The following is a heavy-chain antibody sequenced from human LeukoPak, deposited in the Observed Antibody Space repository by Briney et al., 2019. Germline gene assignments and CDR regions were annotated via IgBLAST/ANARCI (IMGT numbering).Heavy chain of an antibody. Sequence: GGSLRLSCVASGFTFSSYGMHWVRQAPGKGLEWVAVIWYDGSNKYYADSVKGRFTVSRDNSKNTLYLQMNSLRAEDTAVYYCARSISRDGYNNFDCWDQGTLVTVSS. J-gene: IGHJ4*02. CDR3: ARSISRDGYNNFDC. V-gene: IGHV3-33*01. CDR1: GFTFSSYG. CDR2: IWYDGSNK. D-gene: IGHD5-24*01.